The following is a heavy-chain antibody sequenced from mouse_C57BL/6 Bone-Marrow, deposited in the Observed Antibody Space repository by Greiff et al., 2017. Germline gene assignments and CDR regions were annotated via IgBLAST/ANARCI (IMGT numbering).Heavy chain of an antibody. J-gene: IGHJ2*01. CDR1: GFTFSSYG. CDR3: ARPYGSSYMYYFDY. CDR2: ISSGGSYT. V-gene: IGHV5-6*01. Sequence: EVKVVESGGDLVKPGGSLKLSCAASGFTFSSYGMSWVRQTPDKRLEWVATISSGGSYTYYPDSVKGRFTISRDNAKNTLYLQMSSLKSEDTAIYYCARPYGSSYMYYFDYWGQGTTLTVSS. D-gene: IGHD1-1*01.